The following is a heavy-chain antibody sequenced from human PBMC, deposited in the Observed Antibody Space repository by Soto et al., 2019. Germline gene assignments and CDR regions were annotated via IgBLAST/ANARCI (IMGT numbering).Heavy chain of an antibody. Sequence: GGSLRLSCAASGFTFSSYAMSWVRQAPGKGLEWVSAISGSGGSTYYADSVKGRFTISRDNSKNTLYLQMNSLRAEDTAVYYCAKVGLLYGDYEVIPYYYYGMDVWGQGTTVTVSS. CDR3: AKVGLLYGDYEVIPYYYYGMDV. CDR2: ISGSGGST. D-gene: IGHD4-17*01. V-gene: IGHV3-23*01. J-gene: IGHJ6*02. CDR1: GFTFSSYA.